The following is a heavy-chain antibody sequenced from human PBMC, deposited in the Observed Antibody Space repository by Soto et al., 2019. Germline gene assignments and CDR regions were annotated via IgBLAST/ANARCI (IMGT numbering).Heavy chain of an antibody. CDR1: GFTFSSYW. Sequence: GGSLRLSCAASGFTFSSYWMHWVRQAPGKGLVWVSRINSDGSSTSYADSVKGRFTISRDNAKNTLYLQMNSLRAEDTAVYYCARNIVLVPAAITSYYGMDVWGQGTTVTVSS. CDR3: ARNIVLVPAAITSYYGMDV. CDR2: INSDGSST. D-gene: IGHD2-2*02. J-gene: IGHJ6*02. V-gene: IGHV3-74*01.